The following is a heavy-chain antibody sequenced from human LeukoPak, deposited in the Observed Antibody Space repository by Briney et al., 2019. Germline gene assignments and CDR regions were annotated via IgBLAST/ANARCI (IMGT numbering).Heavy chain of an antibody. CDR3: AKEGRSLQTY. J-gene: IGHJ4*02. Sequence: GGSLRLSCAASGFIFSSYSMSWARLAPGKGLEWVANIKEDGTETYYVDSVKGRSTISRDNAKNSLYLQMNSLRVEDTAVYYCAKEGRSLQTYWGQGTLVTVSS. CDR2: IKEDGTET. D-gene: IGHD5-24*01. CDR1: GFIFSSYS. V-gene: IGHV3-7*03.